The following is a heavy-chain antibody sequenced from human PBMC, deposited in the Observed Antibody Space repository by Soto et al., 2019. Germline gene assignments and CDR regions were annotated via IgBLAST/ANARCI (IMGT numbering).Heavy chain of an antibody. Sequence: QVQLQESGPGLVKPSGTLSLTCTISGVSISSGKWWSWVRQPPGEGLEWIGEIFHTGNTDCKPSLKSRVSILVDKSKNQFSLNLDSVTAADTAVYYCARNLFDSRGYPPEVWGQGILVTVSS. J-gene: IGHJ4*02. CDR3: ARNLFDSRGYPPEV. V-gene: IGHV4-4*02. CDR2: IFHTGNT. CDR1: GVSISSGKW. D-gene: IGHD3-22*01.